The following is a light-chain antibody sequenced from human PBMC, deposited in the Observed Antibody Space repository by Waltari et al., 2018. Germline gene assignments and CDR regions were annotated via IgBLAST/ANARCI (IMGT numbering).Light chain of an antibody. CDR3: QHGNTFPLT. Sequence: DIQMTQSPSSVSASVGHRVIITCRASQDISRWLPWYQQTPGKAPKFLIYDASTLQSGVPSRFSGTGSGTEFTLTISSLQPEDFATYYCQHGNTFPLTFGGGTKVEIK. J-gene: IGKJ4*01. V-gene: IGKV1-12*01. CDR2: DAS. CDR1: QDISRW.